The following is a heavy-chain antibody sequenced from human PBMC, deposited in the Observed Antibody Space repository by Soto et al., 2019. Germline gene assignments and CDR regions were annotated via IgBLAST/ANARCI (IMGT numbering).Heavy chain of an antibody. J-gene: IGHJ5*02. CDR1: GGSIGTNKYY. D-gene: IGHD2-21*01. Sequence: SETLSLTCTVSGGSIGTNKYYWGWIRQPPGKGLEWIGTIYHSGTTYYSPSLMSRVSISVATSKSQFSLRLTSVTASDTAVYYCARLGAYYQSLDPWGQGTVVTV. CDR2: IYHSGTT. CDR3: ARLGAYYQSLDP. V-gene: IGHV4-39*01.